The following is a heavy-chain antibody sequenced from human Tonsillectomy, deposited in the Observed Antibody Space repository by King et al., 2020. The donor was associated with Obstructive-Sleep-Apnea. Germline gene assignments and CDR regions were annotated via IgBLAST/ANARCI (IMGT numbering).Heavy chain of an antibody. CDR3: ARGYYDYVWGSYPDY. Sequence: VQLVESGGGVVQPGRSLRLSCAASGFTFSSYGMHWVRQAPGKGLEWGAVIWYDGSNKYYADSVKGRFTISRDNSKNTLYLQMNSLRAEDTAVYYCARGYYDYVWGSYPDYWGQGTLVTVSS. CDR2: IWYDGSNK. V-gene: IGHV3-33*01. J-gene: IGHJ4*02. D-gene: IGHD3-16*02. CDR1: GFTFSSYG.